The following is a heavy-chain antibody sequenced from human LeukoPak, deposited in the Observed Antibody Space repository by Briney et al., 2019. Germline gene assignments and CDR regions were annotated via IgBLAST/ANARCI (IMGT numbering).Heavy chain of an antibody. Sequence: PGGSLRLSCAASGFTFSSYTMNWVRQAPGKGLEWVSSISSSSSYIYYADSVKGRFTISRDNAKNTLYLQMNSLRAEDTAVYYCAALDHGHDYWGQGTLVTVSS. V-gene: IGHV3-21*01. CDR3: AALDHGHDY. J-gene: IGHJ4*02. CDR1: GFTFSSYT. CDR2: ISSSSSYI.